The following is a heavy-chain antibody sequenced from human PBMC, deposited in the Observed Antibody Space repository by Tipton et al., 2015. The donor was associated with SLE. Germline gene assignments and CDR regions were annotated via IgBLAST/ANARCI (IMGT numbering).Heavy chain of an antibody. CDR1: GFTFSSYA. J-gene: IGHJ6*02. D-gene: IGHD6-19*01. CDR3: ARAPTISVAGTTDPFGMDV. CDR2: LSTDGSVT. Sequence: SLRLSCATSGFTFSSYALSWVRQTPGKGLVWVSRLSTDGSVTTYADSVKGRLTISRDNAKNTLYLQMRSLRVEDTGIYYCARAPTISVAGTTDPFGMDVWGPGTRVTVSS. V-gene: IGHV3-74*01.